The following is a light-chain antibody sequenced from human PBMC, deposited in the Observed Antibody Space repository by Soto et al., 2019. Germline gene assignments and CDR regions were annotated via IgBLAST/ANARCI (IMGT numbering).Light chain of an antibody. CDR3: QQTYGTPPT. CDR1: QSISSY. J-gene: IGKJ1*01. CDR2: AAS. Sequence: DIQVNPAPSSPSAFVGARRTNTCPASQSISSYLNWYQQKQGKXPKXXIYAASSLQSGVPSRFSGSGSGTDFTLTISSLQPEDFATYDCQQTYGTPPTFGQGTKVDIK. V-gene: IGKV1-39*01.